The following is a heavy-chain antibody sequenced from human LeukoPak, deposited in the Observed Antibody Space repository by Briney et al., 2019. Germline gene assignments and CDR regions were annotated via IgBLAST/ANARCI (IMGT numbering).Heavy chain of an antibody. CDR1: GFTFSNYA. CDR2: ISDSGGST. J-gene: IGHJ4*02. V-gene: IGHV3-23*01. CDR3: AKGLQLGDY. D-gene: IGHD6-13*01. Sequence: GGSLRLSCAASGFTFSNYAMSWVRQAPGKGLEWVSAISDSGGSTYHADSVKGRLTISRDNSKNTLYLQMNSLRAEDTAVYYCAKGLQLGDYWGQGTLVTVSS.